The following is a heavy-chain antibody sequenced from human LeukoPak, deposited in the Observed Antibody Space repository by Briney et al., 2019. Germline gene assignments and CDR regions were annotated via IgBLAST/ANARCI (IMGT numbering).Heavy chain of an antibody. J-gene: IGHJ4*02. CDR3: AREPTSGREPTSGRPLDY. CDR2: INHSGST. CDR1: GGSFSGYY. D-gene: IGHD5-12*01. V-gene: IGHV4-34*01. Sequence: PSETLSLTCAVYGGSFSGYYWSWIRQPPGKGLEWIGEINHSGSTNYNPSLKSRVTISVDTSKNQFPPKLSSVTAADTAVYYCAREPTSGREPTSGRPLDYWGQGTLVTVSS.